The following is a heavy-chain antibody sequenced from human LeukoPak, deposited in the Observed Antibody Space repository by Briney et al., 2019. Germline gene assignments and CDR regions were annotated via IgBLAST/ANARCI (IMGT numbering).Heavy chain of an antibody. Sequence: ASVKVSCKASGYTFTGYYMHWVRQAPGQGLEWMGWINPYSGGTNYAQKFQGRVTMTRDTSISTACMELSRLRSDDTAVYYCARPYCSGGSCHDYFDYWGLGTPVTVSS. CDR3: ARPYCSGGSCHDYFDY. J-gene: IGHJ4*02. CDR1: GYTFTGYY. V-gene: IGHV1-2*02. D-gene: IGHD2-15*01. CDR2: INPYSGGT.